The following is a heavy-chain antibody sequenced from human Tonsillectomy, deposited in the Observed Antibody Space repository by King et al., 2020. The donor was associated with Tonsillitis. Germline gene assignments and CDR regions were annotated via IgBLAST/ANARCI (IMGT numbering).Heavy chain of an antibody. Sequence: VQLVESGGGLVKPGGSLRLSCAASEFIFKTYSLNWVRQAPGKGLEWVSSISSHGNYIYYADSMKGRFTISRDNAKNSLYLQMNSLRAEDTAVYYCANGDNSGQFPFDSWGPGTLVTVSS. J-gene: IGHJ4*02. CDR2: ISSHGNYI. D-gene: IGHD3-22*01. CDR1: EFIFKTYS. CDR3: ANGDNSGQFPFDS. V-gene: IGHV3-21*06.